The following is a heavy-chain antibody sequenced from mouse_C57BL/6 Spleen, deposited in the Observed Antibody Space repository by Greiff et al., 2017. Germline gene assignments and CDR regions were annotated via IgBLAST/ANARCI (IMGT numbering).Heavy chain of an antibody. J-gene: IGHJ1*03. Sequence: QVQLQQPGAELVRPGTSVKLSCKASGYTFTSYWMHWVKQRPGQGLEWIGVIDPSDSYTNYNQKFKGKATLTVDTSSSTAYMQLSSLTSEDSAVYYCARSSPPGYFGVWGTGTTVTVSS. CDR1: GYTFTSYW. CDR3: ARSSPPGYFGV. CDR2: IDPSDSYT. V-gene: IGHV1-59*01.